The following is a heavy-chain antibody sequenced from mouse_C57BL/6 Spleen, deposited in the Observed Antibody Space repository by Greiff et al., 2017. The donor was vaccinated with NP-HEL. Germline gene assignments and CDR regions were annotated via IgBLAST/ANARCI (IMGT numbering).Heavy chain of an antibody. J-gene: IGHJ3*01. CDR3: AREEYDYDAAWFAY. CDR1: GYTFTDYN. CDR2: INPNNGGT. D-gene: IGHD2-4*01. Sequence: EVQLQQSGPELVKPGASVKIPCKVSGYTFTDYNMDWVKQSHGKSLEWIGDINPNNGGTIYNQKFKGKATLTVDKSSSTAYMELRSLTSEDTAVYYCAREEYDYDAAWFAYWGQGTLVTVSA. V-gene: IGHV1-18*01.